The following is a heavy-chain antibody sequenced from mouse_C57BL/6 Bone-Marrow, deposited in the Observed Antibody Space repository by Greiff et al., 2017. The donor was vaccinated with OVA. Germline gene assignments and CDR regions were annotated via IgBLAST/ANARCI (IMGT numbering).Heavy chain of an antibody. V-gene: IGHV1-61*01. CDR2: IYPSDSET. D-gene: IGHD1-2*01. J-gene: IGHJ3*01. Sequence: QVQLQQPGAELVRPGSSVKLSCKASGYTFTSYWMDWVKQRPGQGLEWIGNIYPSDSETHYNQKFKDKATLTVDKSSNTAYMQLSSLTTEDSAVYYCERQYYELIAYWGQGNLVTVSA. CDR1: GYTFTSYW. CDR3: ERQYYELIAY.